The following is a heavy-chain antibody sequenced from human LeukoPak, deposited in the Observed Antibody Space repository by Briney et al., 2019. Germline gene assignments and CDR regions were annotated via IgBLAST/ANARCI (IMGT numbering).Heavy chain of an antibody. J-gene: IGHJ6*02. V-gene: IGHV3-66*01. CDR3: ARSYSNHLFGMDV. CDR1: GFTFSSYA. D-gene: IGHD4-11*01. Sequence: GGSLRLSCAASGFTFSSYAMTWVRQAPGKGLEWVSVIYSGGSTYYADSVKGRVAISRDNSNNTVFLQINIVRAEDTAVYYCARSYSNHLFGMDVWGQGTTVTVSS. CDR2: IYSGGST.